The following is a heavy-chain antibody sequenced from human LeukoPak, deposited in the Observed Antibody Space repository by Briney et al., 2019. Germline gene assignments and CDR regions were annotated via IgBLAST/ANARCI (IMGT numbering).Heavy chain of an antibody. CDR1: GGIFSSYA. V-gene: IGHV1-69*04. J-gene: IGHJ4*02. CDR3: ARSPNYYDSTISYY. Sequence: SVKVSCKASGGIFSSYAISWVRQAPGQGLEWMGRIIPILGIANYAQKFQGRVTITADKSTSTAYMELSSLRSEDTAVYYCARSPNYYDSTISYYWGQGTLVTVSS. D-gene: IGHD3-22*01. CDR2: IIPILGIA.